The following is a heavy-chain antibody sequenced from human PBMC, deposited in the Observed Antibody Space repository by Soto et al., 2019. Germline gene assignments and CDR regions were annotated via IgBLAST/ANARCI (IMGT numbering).Heavy chain of an antibody. CDR1: GGSISSGDYY. J-gene: IGHJ4*02. CDR2: IYYSGST. Sequence: SETLSLTCTVSGGSISSGDYYWSWIRQPPGKGLEWIGYIYYSGSTYYNPSLKSRVTISVDTSKNQFSLKLSSVTAADTAVYYCARDSPRGYDSSGYYFPYFDYWGQGTLVTVSS. V-gene: IGHV4-30-4*01. D-gene: IGHD3-22*01. CDR3: ARDSPRGYDSSGYYFPYFDY.